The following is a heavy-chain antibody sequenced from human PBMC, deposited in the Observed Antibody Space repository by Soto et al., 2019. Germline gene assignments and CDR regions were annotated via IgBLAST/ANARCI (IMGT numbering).Heavy chain of an antibody. D-gene: IGHD5-18*01. Sequence: EEQLLLSGGGLIQPGGSLRLSWEAPGLPFMDYTMAWVRQTRERGLERVSGMGIGFEKTFYADSVKGRFTVSRDRSKNTVDLQMNSLRAGDTAMYYCSRCNSYGVLWGQGTLVTVSS. CDR2: MGIGFEKT. CDR1: GLPFMDYT. V-gene: IGHV3-23*01. CDR3: SRCNSYGVL. J-gene: IGHJ4*02.